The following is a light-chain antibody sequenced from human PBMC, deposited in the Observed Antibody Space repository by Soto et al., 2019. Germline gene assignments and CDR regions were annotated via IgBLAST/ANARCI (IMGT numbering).Light chain of an antibody. Sequence: EIVLTQSPGTLSLSPGERATLSCRASQSVSSSYLAWYQQKPGQAPRLLIYGASSRATGIPDRFSGSGSGTDFTLNIRELGAEDFAVYYGQQYETLGQGTKLEIK. CDR1: QSVSSSY. J-gene: IGKJ2*01. V-gene: IGKV3-20*01. CDR3: QQYET. CDR2: GAS.